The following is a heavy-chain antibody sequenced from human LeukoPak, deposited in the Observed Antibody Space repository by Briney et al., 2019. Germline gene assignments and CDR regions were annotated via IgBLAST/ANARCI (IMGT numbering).Heavy chain of an antibody. Sequence: SETLSLTCAVSGGSISSGGYSWSWIRQPPGKGLEWIGYIYHSGSTYYNPSLKSRVTISVDRSKDQFSLKLSSVTAADTAVYYCARGGYYYGSGSYYPPFNWFDPWGQGTLVTVSS. CDR2: IYHSGST. CDR3: ARGGYYYGSGSYYPPFNWFDP. J-gene: IGHJ5*02. CDR1: GGSISSGGYS. D-gene: IGHD3-10*01. V-gene: IGHV4-30-2*01.